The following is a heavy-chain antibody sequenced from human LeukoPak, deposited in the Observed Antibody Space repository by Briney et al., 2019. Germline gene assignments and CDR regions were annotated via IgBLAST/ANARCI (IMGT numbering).Heavy chain of an antibody. CDR3: ARGYLYDSSGFDY. D-gene: IGHD3-22*01. CDR2: INGDGSST. Sequence: GGSLRPSCAASGFTFSSYWMNWVRQAPGKGLVWVSRINGDGSSTSYADSVKGRFTISRDNAKKTLFLQMNSLRAEDTALYYCARGYLYDSSGFDYWGQGTLVTVSS. CDR1: GFTFSSYW. J-gene: IGHJ4*02. V-gene: IGHV3-74*01.